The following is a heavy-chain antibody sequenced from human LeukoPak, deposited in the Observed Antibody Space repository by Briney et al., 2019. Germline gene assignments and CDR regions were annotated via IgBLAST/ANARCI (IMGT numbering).Heavy chain of an antibody. V-gene: IGHV4-59*08. CDR3: ACSYYDYVWGSYRYTTPGY. CDR2: MYYSGST. CDR1: AGSISSYY. J-gene: IGHJ4*02. Sequence: SETLSLTCTVSAGSISSYYWSWIRQPPGKGLEWIGYMYYSGSTNYNPSLKSRVTISVDTSKNQFSLKLSSVTAADTAVYYCACSYYDYVWGSYRYTTPGYWGQGTLVTVSS. D-gene: IGHD3-16*02.